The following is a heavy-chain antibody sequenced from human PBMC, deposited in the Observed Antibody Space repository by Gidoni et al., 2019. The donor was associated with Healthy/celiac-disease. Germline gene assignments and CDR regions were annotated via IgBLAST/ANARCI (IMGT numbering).Heavy chain of an antibody. J-gene: IGHJ4*02. CDR2: ISRSGSTI. CDR1: GFTFSIYE. Sequence: EVQLVESGGGLVQPGGSLRLSGAASGFTFSIYEMNWGRQAPGKGLEWVSYISRSGSTIYYADSVKGRFTISRDNAKNSLYLQMNSLRAEDTAVYYCAREGVAGGYYFDYWGQGTLVTVSS. D-gene: IGHD1-26*01. CDR3: AREGVAGGYYFDY. V-gene: IGHV3-48*03.